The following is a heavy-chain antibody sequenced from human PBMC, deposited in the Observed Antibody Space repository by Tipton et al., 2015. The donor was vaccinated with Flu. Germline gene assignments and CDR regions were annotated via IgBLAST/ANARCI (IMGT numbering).Heavy chain of an antibody. Sequence: LSLTCTVSGGSISRGYYWGWIRQPPGKGLEWIGTISYSGNAYYNPSLKSRVTLSVDTSKNQFSLKLKSVTAADTAVYYCARDPSLGMPDYFDFWGPGTLVTASS. CDR1: GGSISRGYY. J-gene: IGHJ4*02. CDR2: ISYSGNA. D-gene: IGHD2-2*01. CDR3: ARDPSLGMPDYFDF. V-gene: IGHV4-39*02.